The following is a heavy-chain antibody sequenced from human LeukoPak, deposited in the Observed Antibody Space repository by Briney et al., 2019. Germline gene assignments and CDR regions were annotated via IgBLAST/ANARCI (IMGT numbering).Heavy chain of an antibody. J-gene: IGHJ4*02. CDR1: GFTFSKAW. Sequence: PGGSLRLSCAASGFTFSKAWMSWVRQAPGKGLEWVGRIKSKTDGGTTDYAAPVKGRFTISRNNSKNTLYLQMNSLKTEDTAVYYCTTDQPHYYGSGSRDYWGQGTLVTASS. CDR3: TTDQPHYYGSGSRDY. CDR2: IKSKTDGGTT. D-gene: IGHD3-10*01. V-gene: IGHV3-15*01.